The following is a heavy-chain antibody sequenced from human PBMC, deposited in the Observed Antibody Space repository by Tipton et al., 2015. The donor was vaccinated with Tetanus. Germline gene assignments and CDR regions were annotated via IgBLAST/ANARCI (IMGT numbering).Heavy chain of an antibody. J-gene: IGHJ6*02. V-gene: IGHV1-2*02. D-gene: IGHD3-22*01. CDR1: GYTFTNYY. CDR2: IDPNSGGT. CDR3: ARDRGDYIYYGMDV. Sequence: QLVQSGAEMKKPGASVKVSCTASGYTFTNYYIYWARQAPGQGLEWMGWIDPNSGGTVYAQKFQGRVTMTRDTSISTAYMELRSLRSDDTAVYYCARDRGDYIYYGMDVWGPGTTVTVS.